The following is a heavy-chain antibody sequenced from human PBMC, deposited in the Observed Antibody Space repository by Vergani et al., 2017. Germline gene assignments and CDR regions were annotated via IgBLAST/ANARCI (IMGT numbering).Heavy chain of an antibody. CDR2: ISGRRGDDT. Sequence: EVQLVESGGGLVPPGRSLRLSCAASGFSFGDYAMTWVRQAPGKGLEWVSGISGRRGDDTYYADSVKGRFTISRDNSENTLYLQMNRLRAEDTAVYYCAKAVSIVVVTAPFDYWGPGTLVTVSS. CDR3: AKAVSIVVVTAPFDY. V-gene: IGHV3-23*04. J-gene: IGHJ4*02. D-gene: IGHD2-21*02. CDR1: GFSFGDYA.